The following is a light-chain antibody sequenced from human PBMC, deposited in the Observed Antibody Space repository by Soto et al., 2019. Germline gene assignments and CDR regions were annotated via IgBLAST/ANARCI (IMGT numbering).Light chain of an antibody. V-gene: IGKV3-15*01. J-gene: IGKJ5*01. CDR2: AAS. Sequence: MTQSPSSFSASTGDRVTIACRASQSISSYLAWYQQKPGQAPRLLIYAASARDAGIPARFSGSGSGTEFTLTISSLQSEDFAVYYCQQYNNWPPITFGQGTRLENK. CDR3: QQYNNWPPIT. CDR1: QSISSY.